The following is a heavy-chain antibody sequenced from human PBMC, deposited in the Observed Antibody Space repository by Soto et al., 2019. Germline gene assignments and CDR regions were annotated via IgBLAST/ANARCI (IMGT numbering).Heavy chain of an antibody. Sequence: QLQLQESGPGLVKPSETLSLTCTVSGGSISSSSYYWGWIRQPPGKGLEWIGSIYDSGSTYCNPSLKSRVTISVDTSKNQFSLKLSSVTAADTAVYYCARLVVGSGSYYDYWGQGTLVTVSS. CDR2: IYDSGST. V-gene: IGHV4-39*01. J-gene: IGHJ4*02. D-gene: IGHD3-10*01. CDR3: ARLVVGSGSYYDY. CDR1: GGSISSSSYY.